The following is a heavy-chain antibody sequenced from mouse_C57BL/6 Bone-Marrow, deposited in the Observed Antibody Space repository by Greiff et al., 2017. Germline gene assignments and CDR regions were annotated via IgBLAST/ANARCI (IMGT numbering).Heavy chain of an antibody. J-gene: IGHJ2*01. CDR3: TRDRGPNYFDY. V-gene: IGHV5-9-1*02. CDR2: ISSGGDYI. Sequence: EVMLVESGEGLVKPGGSLKLSCAASGFTFSSYAMSWVRQTPEKRLEWVAYISSGGDYIYYADTVKGRFTISRDNARNTLYLQMSSLKSEDTAMYYCTRDRGPNYFDYWGQGTTLTVSS. CDR1: GFTFSSYA. D-gene: IGHD5-1*01.